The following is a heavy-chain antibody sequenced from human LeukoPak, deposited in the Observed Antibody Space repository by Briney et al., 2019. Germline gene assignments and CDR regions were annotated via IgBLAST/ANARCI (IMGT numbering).Heavy chain of an antibody. CDR2: IHYSGST. J-gene: IGHJ4*02. Sequence: SETLSLTCTVSGGSTSSSNYIWGWIRQPPGAGLEWIGSIHYSGSTYYNPSLKSRVTISVDTSKNLLALKLSSVTAADTAVYYWARQVSSIIARPFDYWGQGTQVTVSS. D-gene: IGHD6-6*01. V-gene: IGHV4-39*01. CDR3: ARQVSSIIARPFDY. CDR1: GGSTSSSNYI.